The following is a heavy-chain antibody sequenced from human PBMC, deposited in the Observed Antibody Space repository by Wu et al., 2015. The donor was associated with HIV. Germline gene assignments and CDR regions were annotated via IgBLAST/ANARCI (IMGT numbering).Heavy chain of an antibody. CDR1: GYPFTSHA. CDR2: ISTYSGTT. J-gene: IGHJ5*02. V-gene: IGHV1-18*01. D-gene: IGHD3-10*01. Sequence: QVQLVQSGAEVRKPGASVKISCKTSGYPFTSHAINWVRQAPGQRFDWLGWISTYSGTTQYAQKFQGRVTLTTESSTNTAYMDLRSLKSDDTAVYYCARGPTMVRGVIHRPPGATGFDPWGQGTLVTVSS. CDR3: ARGPTMVRGVIHRPPGATGFDP.